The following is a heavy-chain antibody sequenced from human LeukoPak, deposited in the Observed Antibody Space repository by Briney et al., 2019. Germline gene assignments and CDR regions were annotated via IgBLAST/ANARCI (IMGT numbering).Heavy chain of an antibody. J-gene: IGHJ6*04. V-gene: IGHV3-7*03. CDR3: ARESIQENTYYGSGSPQYYYYYYGMDV. Sequence: GGSLRLSRAASGFTFSSYWMSWVRQAPGKGLEWVANIKQDGSEKYYVDSVKGRFTISRDNAKNSLYLQMNSLRAEDTAVYYCARESIQENTYYGSGSPQYYYYYYGMDVWGKGTTVTVSS. CDR1: GFTFSSYW. D-gene: IGHD3-10*01. CDR2: IKQDGSEK.